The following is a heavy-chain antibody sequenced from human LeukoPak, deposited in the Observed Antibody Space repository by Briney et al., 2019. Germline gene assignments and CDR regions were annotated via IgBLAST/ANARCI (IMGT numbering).Heavy chain of an antibody. CDR2: INHSGGT. CDR3: ARGGGSRRIITMVLGARRDAFDI. J-gene: IGHJ3*02. V-gene: IGHV4-34*01. Sequence: SETLSLTCAVYGGSFSGYYWSWIRQPPGKGLEWIGEINHSGGTNYNPSLKSRVTISVDTSKNQFSLKLSSVTAADTAVYYCARGGGSRRIITMVLGARRDAFDIWGQGTMVTVSS. D-gene: IGHD3-10*01. CDR1: GGSFSGYY.